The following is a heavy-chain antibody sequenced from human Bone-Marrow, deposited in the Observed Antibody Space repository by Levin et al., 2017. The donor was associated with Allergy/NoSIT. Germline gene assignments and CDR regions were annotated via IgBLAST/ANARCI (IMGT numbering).Heavy chain of an antibody. J-gene: IGHJ4*02. CDR3: ARAGGRAVADSFDY. Sequence: GESLKISCAASGFTFSSFGMHWVHQAPGKGLEWVAIIWNDGSKIYYADSVKGRFIISRDNSKNTLYLQMNTLRAEDTGVYYCARAGGRAVADSFDYWGQGTLVTVSS. D-gene: IGHD6-19*01. CDR1: GFTFSSFG. CDR2: IWNDGSKI. V-gene: IGHV3-33*01.